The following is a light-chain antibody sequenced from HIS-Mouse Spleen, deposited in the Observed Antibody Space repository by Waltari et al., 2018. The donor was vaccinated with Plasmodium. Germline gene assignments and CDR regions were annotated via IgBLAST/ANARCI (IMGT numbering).Light chain of an antibody. CDR1: ALPKQY. J-gene: IGLJ3*02. CDR2: KDS. CDR3: QSADSSGTYWV. V-gene: IGLV3-25*03. Sequence: SYELTQPPSVSVSPGQTARITCPGAALPKQYAYWYQQKPGQAPVLALYKDSERPSGIPEGCSGSSSGTTVTLTISGVQAEDEADYYCQSADSSGTYWVFGGGTKLTVL.